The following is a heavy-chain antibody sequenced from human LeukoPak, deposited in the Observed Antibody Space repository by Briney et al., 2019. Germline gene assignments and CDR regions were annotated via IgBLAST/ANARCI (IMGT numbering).Heavy chain of an antibody. CDR1: GFTFSSYT. D-gene: IGHD1-14*01. Sequence: HTGGSLRLSCAASGFTFSSYTMHWVRQAPGKVLEWVAVISYDAKVKFYADSVKGRFTISRDNSDNTLYLQMDSLGADDTALYYCARDPTTGTPDYFDYWGQGTLVTVSS. CDR3: ARDPTTGTPDYFDY. J-gene: IGHJ4*02. V-gene: IGHV3-30*04. CDR2: ISYDAKVK.